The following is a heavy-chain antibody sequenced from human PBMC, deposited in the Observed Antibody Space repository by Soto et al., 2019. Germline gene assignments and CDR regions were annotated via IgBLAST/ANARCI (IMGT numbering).Heavy chain of an antibody. J-gene: IGHJ6*02. V-gene: IGHV3-21*01. CDR3: AKEYTAWPLAYGLDV. CDR2: ISSRSDI. Sequence: PGGSLRLSCVGSGFTFSTYSINWVRQAPGKGLEWVSSISSRSDIYYADSVKGRFTISRDNAKNSVSLQMNSLRAEDTAVYYCAKEYTAWPLAYGLDVWGQGTTVTVSS. D-gene: IGHD2-2*02. CDR1: GFTFSTYS.